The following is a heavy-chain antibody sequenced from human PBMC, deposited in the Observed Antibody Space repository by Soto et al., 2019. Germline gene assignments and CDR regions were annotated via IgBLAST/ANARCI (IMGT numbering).Heavy chain of an antibody. CDR2: ISGSGGST. Sequence: EVQVLESGGGLVQPGGSLRLSCAASGFTFSIYAMSWVRQAPGKGLEWVSTISGSGGSTYYADSVKGRFTISRDNSKNPLYLQMNSLRAEDTAIYYRAKDSYGSGIYNWFDPWGQGTLVTVSS. CDR3: AKDSYGSGIYNWFDP. V-gene: IGHV3-23*01. J-gene: IGHJ5*02. D-gene: IGHD3-10*01. CDR1: GFTFSIYA.